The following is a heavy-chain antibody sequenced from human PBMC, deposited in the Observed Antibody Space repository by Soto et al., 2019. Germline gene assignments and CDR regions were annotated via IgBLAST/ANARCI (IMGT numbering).Heavy chain of an antibody. CDR1: GYTFTSYA. D-gene: IGHD6-19*01. V-gene: IGHV1-3*01. Sequence: ASVKVSCKASGYTFTSYAMHWVRQAPGQRLEWMGWINAGNGNTKYSQKFQGRVTITRDTSASTAYMELSSLRSEDTAVYYCAREWVEVAGTLVDAWGHGTPVTVS. CDR2: INAGNGNT. CDR3: AREWVEVAGTLVDA. J-gene: IGHJ6*02.